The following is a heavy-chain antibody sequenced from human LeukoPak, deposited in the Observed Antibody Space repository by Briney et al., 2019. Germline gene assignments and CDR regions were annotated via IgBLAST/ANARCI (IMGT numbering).Heavy chain of an antibody. CDR2: ISSSGSTI. Sequence: PGGSLRLSCAASGFTFSSYEMNWVRQAPGKGLEWVSYISSSGSTIYYADSVKGRFTISRDNAKNSLYLQMNSLRSEDTAVYYCAKDSVVTAKRYYYMDVWGKGTTVTISS. J-gene: IGHJ6*03. V-gene: IGHV3-48*03. CDR3: AKDSVVTAKRYYYMDV. D-gene: IGHD2-21*02. CDR1: GFTFSSYE.